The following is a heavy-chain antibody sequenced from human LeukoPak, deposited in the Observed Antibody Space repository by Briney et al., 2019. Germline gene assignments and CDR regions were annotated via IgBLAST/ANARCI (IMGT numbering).Heavy chain of an antibody. CDR1: GFTFSSYW. V-gene: IGHV3-74*01. J-gene: IGHJ4*02. Sequence: QPGGSLRLSCAASGFTFSSYWMHWVRQTPGKGLVWVPRISGDGSSTTYAESVKGRFTISRDNAKNTLYLQMTALRAEDTAVYYCARGLPFDYWGQGTLVTVSS. CDR3: ARGLPFDY. CDR2: ISGDGSST.